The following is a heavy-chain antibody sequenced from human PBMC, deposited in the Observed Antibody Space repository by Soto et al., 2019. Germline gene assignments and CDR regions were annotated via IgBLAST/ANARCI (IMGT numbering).Heavy chain of an antibody. J-gene: IGHJ6*02. D-gene: IGHD2-2*01. Sequence: GGSLRLSCTASGFAFSSYAMNWVRQAPGKGLEWVSGIVDTGGRTFYADSVKGRFTISRDNAKNTLYLEMNSLRAEDTAIYYCAPVPAASSYYNTDVWGQGTTVTVSS. CDR1: GFAFSSYA. CDR3: APVPAASSYYNTDV. CDR2: IVDTGGRT. V-gene: IGHV3-23*01.